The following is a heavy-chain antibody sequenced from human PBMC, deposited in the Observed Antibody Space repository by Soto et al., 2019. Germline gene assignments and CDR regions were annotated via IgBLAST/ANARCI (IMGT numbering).Heavy chain of an antibody. CDR1: GGSISSSSYY. D-gene: IGHD4-17*01. V-gene: IGHV4-39*01. CDR3: ARPSSYYGDYSSIFDY. Sequence: SETLSLTCTVSGGSISSSSYYWGWIRQPPGKGLEWIGSIYYSGSTYYNPSLKSRVTISVDTSKNQFSLKLSSVTAADTAVYYCARPSSYYGDYSSIFDYWGQGTLVTVSS. CDR2: IYYSGST. J-gene: IGHJ4*02.